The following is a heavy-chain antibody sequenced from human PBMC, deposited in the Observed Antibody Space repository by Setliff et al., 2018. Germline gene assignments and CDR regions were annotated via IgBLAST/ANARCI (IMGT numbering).Heavy chain of an antibody. J-gene: IGHJ4*02. V-gene: IGHV4-39*07. Sequence: SETLSLTCSVSGASISTTYYYWDWIRQSPEKGLEWIGTIYQNGITYYNPSVKSRVTISVDKSKNQFSLSLRSVTAADTAVYYCATDGPVLNGDYIFWGQGTLVTVSS. CDR3: ATDGPVLNGDYIF. CDR2: IYQNGIT. D-gene: IGHD3-9*01. CDR1: GASISTTYYY.